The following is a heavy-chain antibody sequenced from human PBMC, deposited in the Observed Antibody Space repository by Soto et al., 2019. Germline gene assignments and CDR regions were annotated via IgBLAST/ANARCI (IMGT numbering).Heavy chain of an antibody. CDR1: GGSISSGGYF. V-gene: IGHV4-31*03. D-gene: IGHD1-1*01. J-gene: IGHJ4*02. Sequence: QVQLQESGPGLVKPPQTLSLTCTVSGGSISSGGYFWSWIRQPPGKGLEWIGNIFYSGTTYYNPSLKSRVTIAVDTSKNQSSLKLSSVTAADTAIYFCARGVLYWGQGTLVTVSS. CDR2: IFYSGTT. CDR3: ARGVLY.